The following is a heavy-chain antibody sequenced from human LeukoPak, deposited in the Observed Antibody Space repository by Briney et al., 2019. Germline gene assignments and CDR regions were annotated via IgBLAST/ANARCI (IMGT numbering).Heavy chain of an antibody. Sequence: GGCLRLSSTVSGFAVSSNSMSWVRLAPGQGRGWVSCISSSGSTIYYADSVKGRFTISRDNAKNSLYLQMNSLRAEDTAVYYCAELGITMIGGVWGKGTTVTISS. CDR2: ISSSGSTI. J-gene: IGHJ6*04. CDR3: AELGITMIGGV. V-gene: IGHV3-48*04. CDR1: GFAVSSNS. D-gene: IGHD3-10*02.